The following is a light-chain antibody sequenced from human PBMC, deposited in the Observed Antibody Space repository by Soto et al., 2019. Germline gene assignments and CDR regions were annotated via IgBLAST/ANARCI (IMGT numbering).Light chain of an antibody. CDR1: SSDVGGYNY. V-gene: IGLV2-14*01. J-gene: IGLJ1*01. Sequence: QSALTQPASVSGSPGQSITISCTGTSSDVGGYNYVSWYQQHPGKAPKLMIYDVSNRPSGVSNRFSGSKSGNTASLTISVIQAEDEADYYCSSYTSSSLYVFGTGTKVTAL. CDR2: DVS. CDR3: SSYTSSSLYV.